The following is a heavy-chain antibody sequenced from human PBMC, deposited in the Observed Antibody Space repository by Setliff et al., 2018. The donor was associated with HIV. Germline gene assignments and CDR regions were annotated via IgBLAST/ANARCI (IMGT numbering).Heavy chain of an antibody. CDR1: GYTFTNYD. Sequence: VASVKVSCKASGYTFTNYDINWVRQATGQGLEWMGWMNPDSGNTGYAQKFQGRVTITRDTSISTAYMELSSLRSEDTAVYYCARDIGLSNWGQGTLVTVSS. D-gene: IGHD2-21*02. CDR2: MNPDSGNT. J-gene: IGHJ4*02. CDR3: ARDIGLSN. V-gene: IGHV1-8*03.